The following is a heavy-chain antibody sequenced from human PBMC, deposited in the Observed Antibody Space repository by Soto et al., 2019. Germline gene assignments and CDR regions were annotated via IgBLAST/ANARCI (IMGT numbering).Heavy chain of an antibody. V-gene: IGHV1-69*02. CDR2: IIPILGIA. J-gene: IGHJ6*02. CDR1: GGTFSSYT. CDR3: ASLAGYYDILTGYDYYYYGMDV. Sequence: QVQLVQSGAEVKKPGSSVKVSCKASGGTFSSYTISWVRQAPGQGLEWMGRIIPILGIANYAQKFQGRVTITADKSTSTAYMELSSLRSEDTAVYYCASLAGYYDILTGYDYYYYGMDVWGQGTTVTVSS. D-gene: IGHD3-9*01.